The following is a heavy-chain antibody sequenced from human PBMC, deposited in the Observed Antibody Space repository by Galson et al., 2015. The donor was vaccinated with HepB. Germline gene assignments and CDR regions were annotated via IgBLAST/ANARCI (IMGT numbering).Heavy chain of an antibody. CDR2: FDPEDGET. Sequence: SVKVSCKASGGTFINYAISWVRQAPGQGLEWMGGFDPEDGETIYAQKFQGRVSMTEDTSTDTASMVLSLLRSEDTAVYYCATERGAVGATSAFDPWGQGTMVTVSS. D-gene: IGHD1-26*01. CDR1: GGTFINYA. CDR3: ATERGAVGATSAFDP. J-gene: IGHJ3*01. V-gene: IGHV1-24*01.